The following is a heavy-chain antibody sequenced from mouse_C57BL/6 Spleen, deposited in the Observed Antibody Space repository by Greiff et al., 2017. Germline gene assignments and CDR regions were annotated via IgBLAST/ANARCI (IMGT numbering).Heavy chain of an antibody. CDR2: ISYDGSN. V-gene: IGHV3-6*01. CDR1: GYSITSGYY. D-gene: IGHD2-2*01. CDR3: ASDGSYFDY. J-gene: IGHJ2*01. Sequence: DVKLVESGPGLVKPSQSLSLTCSVTGYSITSGYYWNWIRQFPGNKLEWMGYISYDGSNNYNPSLKNRISITRDTSKNQFFLKLNSVTTEDTATYYCASDGSYFDYWGQGTTLTVSS.